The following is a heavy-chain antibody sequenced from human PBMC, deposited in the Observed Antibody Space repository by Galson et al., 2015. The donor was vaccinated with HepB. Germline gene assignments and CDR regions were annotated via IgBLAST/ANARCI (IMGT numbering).Heavy chain of an antibody. J-gene: IGHJ3*01. CDR2: IFGTDDK. D-gene: IGHD2-2*01. CDR1: GFSLTASGVG. V-gene: IGHV2-5*01. Sequence: PALVKPTQTLTLTCTFSGFSLTASGVGVAWFRQPPGKAPQWLALIFGTDDKRYSPSLRSTLTISKDTSKSQVVLTMANMSPVDTGTYFCAHSRYHTWSRVGAFDVWGQGIMVTVSS. CDR3: AHSRYHTWSRVGAFDV.